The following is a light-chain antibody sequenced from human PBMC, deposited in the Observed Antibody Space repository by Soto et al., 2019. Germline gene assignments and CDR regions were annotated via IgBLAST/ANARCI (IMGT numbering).Light chain of an antibody. J-gene: IGKJ1*01. CDR2: DAS. V-gene: IGKV3-15*01. CDR3: QQYNSYSPWT. Sequence: IGMTHSPAPLSVSLGDRATLSCRASQRVSSYLAWYQQKPGQAPKLLIYDASSWATGIPDRFSGSGSETEFTLTISSLQPDDFATYYCQQYNSYSPWTFGQGTKVDIK. CDR1: QRVSSY.